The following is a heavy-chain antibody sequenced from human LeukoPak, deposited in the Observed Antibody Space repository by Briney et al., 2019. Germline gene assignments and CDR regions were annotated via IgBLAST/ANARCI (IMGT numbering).Heavy chain of an antibody. J-gene: IGHJ4*02. V-gene: IGHV3-23*01. D-gene: IGHD6-25*01. CDR2: ISGSGGST. CDR3: AKDSSAGDYFDY. CDR1: GFTFSSYA. Sequence: GGSLSLSCAAAGFTFSSYALSWVRQATGKGLESVSAISGSGGSTYYADSVKGRFTISRDNSKNTLYLQMNSLRAEDTAVYYCAKDSSAGDYFDYWGQGTLVTVSS.